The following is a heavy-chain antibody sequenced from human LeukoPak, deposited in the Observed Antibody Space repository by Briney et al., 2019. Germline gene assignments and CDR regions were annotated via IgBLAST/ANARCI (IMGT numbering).Heavy chain of an antibody. D-gene: IGHD4-23*01. CDR1: GGTISSGTYY. CDR3: ARGLMTTVVTPGY. V-gene: IGHV4-39*02. Sequence: KPSETLSLTCTVSGGTISSGTYYWVWIRQPPGKGLEWIGSFYSSGSTFYNSSFKSRVTISIDTSKNHFSLKLSSVTAADTAVYYCARGLMTTVVTPGYWGQGTLVTVSS. J-gene: IGHJ4*02. CDR2: FYSSGST.